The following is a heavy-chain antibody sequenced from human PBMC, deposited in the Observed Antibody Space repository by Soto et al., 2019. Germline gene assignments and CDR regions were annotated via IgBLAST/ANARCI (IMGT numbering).Heavy chain of an antibody. CDR3: AGVRGPFCGGECYPPTPNWFDP. J-gene: IGHJ5*02. CDR2: IYHSGST. V-gene: IGHV4-30-2*01. CDR1: GGSISSGGYS. Sequence: QLQLQESGSGLVKPSQTLSLTCTVSGGSISSGGYSWSWIRQPPGKGLEWIGSIYHSGSTYYNPTPTSRVTISVDRSKNPVSLNLSSVTAADSAVYYCAGVRGPFCGGECYPPTPNWFDPWGQGTLVTVSS. D-gene: IGHD2-21*01.